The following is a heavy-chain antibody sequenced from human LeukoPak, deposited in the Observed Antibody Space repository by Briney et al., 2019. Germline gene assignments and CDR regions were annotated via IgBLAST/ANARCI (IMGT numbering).Heavy chain of an antibody. J-gene: IGHJ4*02. Sequence: GESLKISCQASGYSFTNYWISWVRQMPGKGLEWMGRIDPSDSYTYYSPSFQGHVTISTDKSINTAYLQWSGLKASDTAMYYCARLTDYYADYWGQGTLVTFSS. V-gene: IGHV5-10-1*01. CDR1: GYSFTNYW. CDR3: ARLTDYYADY. D-gene: IGHD3-10*01. CDR2: IDPSDSYT.